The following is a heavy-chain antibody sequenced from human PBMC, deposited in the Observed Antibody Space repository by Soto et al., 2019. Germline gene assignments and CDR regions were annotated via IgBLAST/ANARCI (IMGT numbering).Heavy chain of an antibody. Sequence: SETLSLTCTVSGDSMATGGHYYNWIRQVPGKGLEWIGYVYYSGATHYTPPLRARATISRDTSKNQFSLRLISVTAADTALYYCARDKDLQPTVWGFWGQGIQVTVSS. CDR1: GDSMATGGHY. V-gene: IGHV4-31*03. CDR3: ARDKDLQPTVWGF. J-gene: IGHJ4*02. D-gene: IGHD3-16*01. CDR2: VYYSGAT.